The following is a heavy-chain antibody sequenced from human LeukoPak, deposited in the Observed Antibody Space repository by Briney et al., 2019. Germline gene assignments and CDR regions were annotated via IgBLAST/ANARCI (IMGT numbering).Heavy chain of an antibody. CDR1: GFTVRSNH. Sequence: PGGSLRLSRAAPGFTVRSNHMNWGRQAPGKGLGWVSVIYSGGSTYYADSVKGRFTISRDNSKNTVYLQMNSLRAEDTAVYYCASPAVWGELSLRYWGQGTLVTVSS. V-gene: IGHV3-53*01. D-gene: IGHD3-16*02. J-gene: IGHJ4*02. CDR2: IYSGGST. CDR3: ASPAVWGELSLRY.